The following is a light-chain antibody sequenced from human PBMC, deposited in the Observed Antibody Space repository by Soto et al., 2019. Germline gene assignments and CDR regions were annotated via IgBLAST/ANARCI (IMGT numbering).Light chain of an antibody. CDR3: QQYHTWPPIT. CDR1: QSVGSR. V-gene: IGKV3-15*01. CDR2: ETS. J-gene: IGKJ5*01. Sequence: IVMTRXPXXXXLXXXEGAELXLRASQSVGSRVAWYQQKFGQPPRLLIYETSTRANGTPARFSGSGSGTDFTLSISSLQPGDVGIYSCQQYHTWPPITFGQGTRLEIK.